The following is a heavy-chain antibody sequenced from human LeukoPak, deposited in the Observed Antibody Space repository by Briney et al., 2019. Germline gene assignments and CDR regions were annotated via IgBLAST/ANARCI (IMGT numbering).Heavy chain of an antibody. CDR1: GSTFSSYG. J-gene: IGHJ4*02. V-gene: IGHV3-30*18. CDR2: ISYDGSNK. D-gene: IGHD5-18*01. Sequence: GGSLRLSCAASGSTFSSYGMHWVRQAPGKGLEWVAVISYDGSNKYYADSVKGRFTISRDNSKNTLYLQMNSLRAEDTAVYYCAKGGTPWDSYGYYYFDYWGQGTLVTVSS. CDR3: AKGGTPWDSYGYYYFDY.